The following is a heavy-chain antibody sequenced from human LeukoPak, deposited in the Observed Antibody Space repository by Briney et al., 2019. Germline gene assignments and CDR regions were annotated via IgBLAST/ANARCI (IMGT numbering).Heavy chain of an antibody. V-gene: IGHV3-7*01. CDR1: GFTFSSRDW. D-gene: IGHD6-13*01. CDR2: IKQDGSEK. Sequence: PGGSLRPSCVPSGFTFSSRDWMTWVRQAPGKGLEWVSNIKQDGSEKNYVDSVKGRFTISRQNAINSVDLQMNSLRVEDTAVYYCARVAASGRGIFVNFYYSMDIWGKGTTVTISS. J-gene: IGHJ6*03. CDR3: ARVAASGRGIFVNFYYSMDI.